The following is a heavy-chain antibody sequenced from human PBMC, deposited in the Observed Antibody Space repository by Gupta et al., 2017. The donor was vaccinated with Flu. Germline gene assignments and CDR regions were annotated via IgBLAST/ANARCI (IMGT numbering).Heavy chain of an antibody. D-gene: IGHD2-15*01. CDR3: ARVLVEPYQYGMDV. CDR2: VSSRGNSV. Sequence: QLVESGGGLVQPGGSLRLSCAASGFPFSTYEMNWVRQAPGKGLEWISYVSSRGNSVDYADSVKGRFTISRDNAKNSLFLQMDSLRAEDTADYYCARVLVEPYQYGMDVWGQGTTVTVSS. J-gene: IGHJ6*02. CDR1: GFPFSTYE. V-gene: IGHV3-48*03.